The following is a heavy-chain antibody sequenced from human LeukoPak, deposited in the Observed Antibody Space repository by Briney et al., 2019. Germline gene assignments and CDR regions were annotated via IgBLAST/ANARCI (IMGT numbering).Heavy chain of an antibody. CDR3: ARVTSGLDY. J-gene: IGHJ4*02. V-gene: IGHV4-4*02. D-gene: IGHD3-10*01. CDR2: IYYSGST. CDR1: GGSISSSNW. Sequence: PSGTLSLTCAVSGGSISSSNWWSWVRQPPGKGLEWIGFIYYSGSTNYNPSLKSRVTISVDTSKNQFSLKLSSVTAADTAVYYCARVTSGLDYWGQGTLVTVSS.